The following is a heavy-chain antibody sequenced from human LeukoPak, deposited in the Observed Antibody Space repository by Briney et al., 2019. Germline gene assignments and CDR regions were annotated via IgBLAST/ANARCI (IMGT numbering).Heavy chain of an antibody. Sequence: PGGSLRLPCAASGFTFSSYIMNWVRQAPGKGLEWVSGISGSGGSTYYADSVKGRFTISRDNSKNTLYLQMNTLGAEDTAVYYCARDDILTGSAAFDMWGQGTMVTVSS. J-gene: IGHJ3*02. CDR2: ISGSGGST. D-gene: IGHD3-9*01. CDR1: GFTFSSYI. V-gene: IGHV3-23*01. CDR3: ARDDILTGSAAFDM.